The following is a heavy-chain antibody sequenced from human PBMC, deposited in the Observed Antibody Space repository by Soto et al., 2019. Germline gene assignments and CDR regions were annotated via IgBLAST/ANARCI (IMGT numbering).Heavy chain of an antibody. D-gene: IGHD2-21*02. CDR2: VIPVFGTS. CDR1: GDIFTRYS. CDR3: AGAPAGDYYYYYKFDI. Sequence: VRLVQSGAEVKKPGSSVRVSCRAPGDIFTRYSFSWVRQAPGQGLEWMGGVIPVFGTSNYGRKSQGRVTITADKSANTAFLDMSGLSYVDSAVYYCAGAPAGDYYYYYKFDIWGQGTAVTVSS. J-gene: IGHJ6*02. V-gene: IGHV1-69*06.